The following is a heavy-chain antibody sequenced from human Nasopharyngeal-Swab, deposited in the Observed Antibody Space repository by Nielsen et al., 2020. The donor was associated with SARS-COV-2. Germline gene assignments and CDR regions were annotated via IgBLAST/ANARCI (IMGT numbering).Heavy chain of an antibody. Sequence: GESLKISCAASGLAVSSNYMSWVRQAPKKGLEWVSVIYIDGSTYYADSVKGRFTISRDNSKNTLYLQMNSLRAEDTAVFYCVRAPGIAGTGGLFENWGQGTLFTVSS. V-gene: IGHV3-53*01. CDR2: IYIDGST. CDR3: VRAPGIAGTGGLFEN. CDR1: GLAVSSNY. J-gene: IGHJ4*02. D-gene: IGHD6-13*01.